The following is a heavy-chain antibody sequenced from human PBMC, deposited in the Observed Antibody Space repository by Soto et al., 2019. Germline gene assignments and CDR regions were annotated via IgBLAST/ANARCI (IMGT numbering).Heavy chain of an antibody. Sequence: QVQLVQSGAEVKKPGSSVKVSCKASGGTFSSYTISWVRQAPGQGLEWMGRIIPILGIANYAQKFQGRVTIPADKSTSTAYMELSSLRSEDTAVYYCARVVAGATPSVWGQGTTVTVSS. CDR3: ARVVAGATPSV. D-gene: IGHD2-15*01. V-gene: IGHV1-69*02. CDR2: IIPILGIA. CDR1: GGTFSSYT. J-gene: IGHJ6*02.